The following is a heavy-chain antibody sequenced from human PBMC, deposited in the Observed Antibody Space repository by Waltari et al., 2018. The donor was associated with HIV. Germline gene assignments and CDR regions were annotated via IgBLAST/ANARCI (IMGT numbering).Heavy chain of an antibody. D-gene: IGHD3-10*01. V-gene: IGHV4-4*07. J-gene: IGHJ6*02. CDR2: IYISGST. Sequence: QVQLQESGPGLVKPSETLSLTCTVPGGSLSGYYWTWIRQPAGKGLEWIGQIYISGSTNYNPSLKSRVTMSLDASKNLFSLKMRSVTAADTAVYYCARENILLLFGESYYNYYGMDVWGQGTTVTVSS. CDR1: GGSLSGYY. CDR3: ARENILLLFGESYYNYYGMDV.